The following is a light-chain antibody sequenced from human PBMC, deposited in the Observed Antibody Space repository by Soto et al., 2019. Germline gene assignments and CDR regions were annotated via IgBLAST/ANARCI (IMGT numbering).Light chain of an antibody. CDR2: DNN. V-gene: IGLV1-51*01. CDR3: GTWESYLSVGV. J-gene: IGLJ2*01. Sequence: QSVLTQPPSVSAAPGQTVTISCSGSGSNIGSNSVSWYQQVPGTAPKLLLYDNNKRPSGIPDRFFGSKSGTSATLGITGLQTADEADYYCGTWESYLSVGVFGGGTKLTDL. CDR1: GSNIGSNS.